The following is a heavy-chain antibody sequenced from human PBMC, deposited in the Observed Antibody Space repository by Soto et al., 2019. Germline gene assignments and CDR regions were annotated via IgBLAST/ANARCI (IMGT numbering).Heavy chain of an antibody. CDR1: GFTFSSYG. Sequence: QVQLVESGGGVVQPGRSLRLSCAASGFTFSSYGMHWVRQAPGKALEWVAVISYDGSNKYYADSVKGRFTISRDNSKNTLYLQMNSLRAEDTAVYYCAKDRYDSSESYYYYGMDVWGQGTTVTVSS. J-gene: IGHJ6*02. CDR3: AKDRYDSSESYYYYGMDV. CDR2: ISYDGSNK. V-gene: IGHV3-30*18. D-gene: IGHD3-22*01.